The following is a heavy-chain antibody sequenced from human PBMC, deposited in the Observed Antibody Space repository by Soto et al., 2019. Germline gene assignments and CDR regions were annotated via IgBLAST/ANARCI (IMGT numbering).Heavy chain of an antibody. CDR2: IYYSGST. Sequence: ATLSLTCTVSGGSISSYYWSWIRQPPGKGLEWIGYIYYSGSTNYNPSLKSRVTISVDTSKNQLSLKLSSVTAADTAVYYCARHWIAGSSIPWGQGTLVTVSS. CDR3: ARHWIAGSSIP. CDR1: GGSISSYY. D-gene: IGHD2-21*01. V-gene: IGHV4-59*08. J-gene: IGHJ5*02.